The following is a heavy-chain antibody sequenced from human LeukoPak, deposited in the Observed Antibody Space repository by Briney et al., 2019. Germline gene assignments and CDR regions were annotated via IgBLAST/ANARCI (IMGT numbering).Heavy chain of an antibody. J-gene: IGHJ2*01. CDR1: GFTFNNYG. Sequence: PGGSLRLSCAASGFTFNNYGMHWVRQAPGKGLEWVAFIRYDGSNKYYADSVKGRFTISRDNSKNTLYLQMNSLRAEDTAAYYCAKLLYWYIDLWGRGTLVTVSS. CDR2: IRYDGSNK. V-gene: IGHV3-30*02. CDR3: AKLLYWYIDL. D-gene: IGHD2-15*01.